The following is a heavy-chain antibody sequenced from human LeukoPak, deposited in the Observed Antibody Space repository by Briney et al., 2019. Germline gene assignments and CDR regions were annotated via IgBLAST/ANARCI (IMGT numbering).Heavy chain of an antibody. Sequence: SETLSLTCTVSGDSVSGHYWSWIRQTPGKGLEWIGYVSYSGGTNYNPSLKSRVTISVDTSKNQFSLKLSSVTAADTAVYYCARRRGGYDRNWFDPWGQGTLVTVSS. CDR2: VSYSGGT. CDR3: ARRRGGYDRNWFDP. J-gene: IGHJ5*02. CDR1: GDSVSGHY. D-gene: IGHD5-12*01. V-gene: IGHV4-59*08.